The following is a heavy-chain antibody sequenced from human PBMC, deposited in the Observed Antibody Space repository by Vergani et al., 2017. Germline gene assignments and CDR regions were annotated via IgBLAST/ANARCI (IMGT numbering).Heavy chain of an antibody. V-gene: IGHV2-5*01. Sequence: QITLKESGPTLVKPTQTLTLTCTFSGFSLSTSGVGVGWIRQPPGKALEWLALIYWNDDKRYSPSLKSRLTITKDTSKNQVVLTMTNMDPVDTATYYCAHRHGSGWGRYFDLWGRGTLVTVSS. J-gene: IGHJ2*01. D-gene: IGHD6-19*01. CDR3: AHRHGSGWGRYFDL. CDR1: GFSLSTSGVG. CDR2: IYWNDDK.